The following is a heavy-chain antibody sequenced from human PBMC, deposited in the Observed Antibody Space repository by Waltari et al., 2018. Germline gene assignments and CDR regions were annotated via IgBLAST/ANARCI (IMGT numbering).Heavy chain of an antibody. Sequence: QVQLVQSGAEVKKPGASVKVSCKASGYTFTSYAMHWVRQAPGQRLEWMGWINAGNGNTKYSQKFQGRVTITRDTSASTAYMELSSLRSEDTAVYYCAILSVGSVRPPDAFDIWGQGTMVTVSS. J-gene: IGHJ3*02. D-gene: IGHD3-10*01. V-gene: IGHV1-3*01. CDR2: INAGNGNT. CDR3: AILSVGSVRPPDAFDI. CDR1: GYTFTSYA.